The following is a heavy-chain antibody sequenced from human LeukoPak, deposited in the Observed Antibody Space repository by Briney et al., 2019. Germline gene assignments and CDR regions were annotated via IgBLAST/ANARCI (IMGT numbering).Heavy chain of an antibody. CDR1: GFTFDDYA. Sequence: PGGSLRLSCAASGFTFDDYAMHWVRQSLGKGLQWVSFISWDSRSAYYADSVKGRFTISRDNDKKSVFLQMNSLSAEDTAFYYCARDSQDCSASTCYFDYWGQGTLVTVSA. D-gene: IGHD2-15*01. CDR3: ARDSQDCSASTCYFDY. J-gene: IGHJ4*02. V-gene: IGHV3-43D*03. CDR2: ISWDSRSA.